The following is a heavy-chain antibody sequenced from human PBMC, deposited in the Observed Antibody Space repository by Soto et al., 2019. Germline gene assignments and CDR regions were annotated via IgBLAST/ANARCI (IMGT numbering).Heavy chain of an antibody. CDR2: IYYSGST. CDR3: ARSDGRY. Sequence: SETLSLTCAVSGGSVSSSNWWGWVRQPPGKGLEWIGYIYYSGSTNYNPSLKSRVTISVDTSKNQFSLKLSSVTAADTAVYYCARSDGRYWGQGTLVTVSS. J-gene: IGHJ4*02. V-gene: IGHV4-4*02. CDR1: GGSVSSSNW.